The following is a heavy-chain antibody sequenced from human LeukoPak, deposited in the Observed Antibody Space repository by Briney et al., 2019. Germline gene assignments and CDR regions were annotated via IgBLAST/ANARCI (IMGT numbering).Heavy chain of an antibody. V-gene: IGHV4-34*01. J-gene: IGHJ3*02. CDR1: GGSFSGYY. Sequence: SETLSLTCAVYGGSFSGYYWSWIRQPPGKGLEWIGEINHSGSTNYNPSLKSRVTISVDTSKNQFSLKLSSVTAADTTVYYCARGRWSYYAFDIWGQGTMVTVSS. D-gene: IGHD1-26*01. CDR3: ARGRWSYYAFDI. CDR2: INHSGST.